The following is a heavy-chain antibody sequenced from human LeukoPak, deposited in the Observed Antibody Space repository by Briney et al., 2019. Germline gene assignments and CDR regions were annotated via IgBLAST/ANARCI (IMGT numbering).Heavy chain of an antibody. D-gene: IGHD6-6*01. J-gene: IGHJ6*02. CDR1: GYTFTGYY. V-gene: IGHV1-46*01. CDR3: ASQLYSSSYLNYYYYGMDV. CDR2: INPSGGST. Sequence: ASVKVSCKASGYTFTGYYMHWVRQAPGQGLEWMGIINPSGGSTSYAQKFQGRVTMTRDTSTSTVYMGLSSLRSEDTAVYYCASQLYSSSYLNYYYYGMDVWGQGTTVTVSS.